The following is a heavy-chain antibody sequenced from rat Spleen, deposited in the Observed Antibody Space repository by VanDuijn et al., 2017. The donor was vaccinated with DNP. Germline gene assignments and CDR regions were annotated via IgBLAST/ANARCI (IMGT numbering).Heavy chain of an antibody. V-gene: IGHV5S23*01. CDR2: ISTNGGST. J-gene: IGHJ2*01. CDR3: KVGARY. CDR1: GFTFSDSA. Sequence: EVQLVESGGGVVQPGNSLKLSCAASGFTFSDSAMAWVRQAPTKGLEWVASISTNGGSTYYRDSVKGRFTISRDNAKSTLYLQMNSLRSEDTATYYCKVGARYWGQGVMVTVSS. D-gene: IGHD5-1*01.